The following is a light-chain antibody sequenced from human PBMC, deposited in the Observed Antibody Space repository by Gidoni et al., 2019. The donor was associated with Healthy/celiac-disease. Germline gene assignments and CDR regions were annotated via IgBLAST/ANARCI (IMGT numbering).Light chain of an antibody. CDR2: EDN. CDR1: SGSIASNY. V-gene: IGLV6-57*02. Sequence: FMLTQPDSVSESPGKTVTISCTGSSGSIASNYVQWYQQRPGSAPTTVIYEDNQRPSGVPDRFSGSIDSSSNSASLTISGLKTEDEADYYCQSYDSSNHGVFGGGTKLTVL. J-gene: IGLJ3*02. CDR3: QSYDSSNHGV.